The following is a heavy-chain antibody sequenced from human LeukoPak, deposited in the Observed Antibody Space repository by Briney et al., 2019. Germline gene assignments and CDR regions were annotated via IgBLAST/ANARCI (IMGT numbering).Heavy chain of an antibody. V-gene: IGHV1-3*01. J-gene: IGHJ6*02. CDR3: ARSIIIVPNTSYYYYYMDV. Sequence: ASVKVSCKASGYTFTGHALHWVRQAPGEGLEWMAWINGATDNTEYSQKFQARVTITRDTSASTAYMELSSLSSEDTAVYYCARSIIIVPNTSYYYYYMDVWGQGSTVTVSS. CDR1: GYTFTGHA. CDR2: INGATDNT. D-gene: IGHD2/OR15-2a*01.